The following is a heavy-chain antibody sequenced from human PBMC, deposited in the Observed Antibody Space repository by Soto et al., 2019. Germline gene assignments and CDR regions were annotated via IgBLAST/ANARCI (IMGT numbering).Heavy chain of an antibody. CDR3: AQPSEDLAEGGMYF. CDR1: GFTFSSYG. J-gene: IGHJ6*02. Sequence: QVQLVESGGGVVQPGRSLRLSCAASGFTFSSYGMHWVRQAPGKGLEWVAVISYDGSNKYYADSVKGRFTISRDTSKNTLYLQMDSLRAEDTAVYYCAQPSEDLAEGGMYFWGQGTTVTVSS. V-gene: IGHV3-30*18. CDR2: ISYDGSNK. D-gene: IGHD6-19*01.